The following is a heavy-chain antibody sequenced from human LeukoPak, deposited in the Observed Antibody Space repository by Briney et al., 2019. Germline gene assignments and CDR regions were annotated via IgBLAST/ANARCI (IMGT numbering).Heavy chain of an antibody. CDR1: GGSLSGHY. V-gene: IGHV4-59*11. D-gene: IGHD6-13*01. CDR2: VSYTGRT. Sequence: PLETLSLTCTVSGGSLSGHYWSWIRQPPGKRLEWIGYVSYTGRTKYNPSLQSRVTISVDRSKNQFSLSLTSVTAADTAVYYCARERASAGPHFEHWGRGILVTVSS. J-gene: IGHJ4*02. CDR3: ARERASAGPHFEH.